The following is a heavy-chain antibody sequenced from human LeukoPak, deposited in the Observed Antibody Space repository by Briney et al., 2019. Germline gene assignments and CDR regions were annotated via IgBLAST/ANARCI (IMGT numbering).Heavy chain of an antibody. CDR1: GYTFTYND. J-gene: IGHJ4*02. CDR2: MNPGTGDT. Sequence: WASVEVSCTASGYTFTYNDVNWVRQAPGQGREWMGWMNPGTGDTGYTPRFQGRLAITADTSIKTAYMELSGLTSDDTAVYYCARGRAAADWGQGTLVTVSS. D-gene: IGHD2-15*01. V-gene: IGHV1-8*01. CDR3: ARGRAAAD.